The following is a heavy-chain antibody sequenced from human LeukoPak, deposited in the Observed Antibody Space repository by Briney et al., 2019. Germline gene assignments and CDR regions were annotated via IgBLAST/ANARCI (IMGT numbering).Heavy chain of an antibody. D-gene: IGHD3-3*01. J-gene: IGHJ4*02. CDR2: MNPKSGNT. Sequence: ASVKVSCKASGYTFTSSGINWVRQATGQGLEWMGWMNPKSGNTGSAQKFQDRLTMTRNTSISTAYMELSNLKSEDTAVYYCARDLLVLRFLEWPGGYWGQGTLVTVSS. CDR1: GYTFTSSG. V-gene: IGHV1-8*01. CDR3: ARDLLVLRFLEWPGGY.